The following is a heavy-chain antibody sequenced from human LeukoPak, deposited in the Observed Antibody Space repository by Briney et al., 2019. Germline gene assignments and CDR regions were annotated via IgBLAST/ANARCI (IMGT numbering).Heavy chain of an antibody. CDR3: ARGKPKWELLHYFDY. D-gene: IGHD1-26*01. J-gene: IGHJ4*02. Sequence: PGGSLRLSCAASGFTFDDYGMSWVRQAPGKGLVWVSGFNWNGGSTSYADSVKGRFTISRDNAKNSLYLQMNSLRAEDTAVYYCARGKPKWELLHYFDYWGQGTLVTVSS. CDR2: FNWNGGST. CDR1: GFTFDDYG. V-gene: IGHV3-20*04.